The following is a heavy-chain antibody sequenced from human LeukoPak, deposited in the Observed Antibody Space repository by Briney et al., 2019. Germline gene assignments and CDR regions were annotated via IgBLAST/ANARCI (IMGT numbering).Heavy chain of an antibody. CDR3: AKDRSGWYYFDY. D-gene: IGHD6-19*01. J-gene: IGHJ4*02. V-gene: IGHV3-23*01. CDR2: ISGSGGST. CDR1: GFTFSRYE. Sequence: PGGSLRLSCAASGFTFSRYEMNWVRQAPGKELEWVSGISGSGGSTYYADSVKGRFTISRDTSKNTLYLQMNSLRAEDTAVYYCAKDRSGWYYFDYWGQGTLVTASS.